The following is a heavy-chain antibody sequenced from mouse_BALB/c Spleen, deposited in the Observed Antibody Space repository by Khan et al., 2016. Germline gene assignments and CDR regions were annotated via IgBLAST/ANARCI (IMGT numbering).Heavy chain of an antibody. CDR2: INYSGST. CDR1: GYSITSDYA. V-gene: IGHV3-2*02. Sequence: VELQESGPGLVKPSQSLSLTCTVTGYSITSDYAWNWIRQFPGNKLEWMGYINYSGSTSYNPSLKSRISITRDTSKNQFFLQLNSVTTEDTATXYCARDYYGSSFFDYWGQGTTLTVSS. CDR3: ARDYYGSSFFDY. J-gene: IGHJ2*01. D-gene: IGHD1-1*01.